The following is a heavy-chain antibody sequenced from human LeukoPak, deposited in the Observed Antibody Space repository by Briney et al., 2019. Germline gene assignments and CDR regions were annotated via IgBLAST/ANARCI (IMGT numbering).Heavy chain of an antibody. Sequence: VASVKVSCKASGYTFTAYYMHWVRQAPGQGLEWMGWINPNSGGTNYGQNFQGRVTMTRDTSISTAYMELSRLRSDDTAVYYCARGGFAGWLQMDYWGQGALVTVSS. CDR2: INPNSGGT. CDR1: GYTFTAYY. V-gene: IGHV1-2*02. CDR3: ARGGFAGWLQMDY. D-gene: IGHD5-24*01. J-gene: IGHJ4*02.